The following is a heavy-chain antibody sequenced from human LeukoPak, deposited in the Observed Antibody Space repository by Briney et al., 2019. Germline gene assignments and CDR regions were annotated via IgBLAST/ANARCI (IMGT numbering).Heavy chain of an antibody. CDR1: GDSINSGSYY. D-gene: IGHD6-6*01. J-gene: IGHJ5*02. CDR3: AREVIAAHNWFDP. Sequence: SETLSLTCTVSGDSINSGSYYWSWIRQPAGKGLEWIGRFYTSGSTNYNPSLKSRATISVDTSKNQFSLKLSSVTAADTAVYYCAREVIAAHNWFDPWGQGTLVTVSS. CDR2: FYTSGST. V-gene: IGHV4-61*02.